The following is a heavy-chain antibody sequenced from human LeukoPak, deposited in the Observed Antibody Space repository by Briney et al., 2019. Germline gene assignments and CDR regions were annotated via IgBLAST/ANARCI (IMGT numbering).Heavy chain of an antibody. CDR1: AFSLNTYN. Sequence: GGSLRLSCVASAFSLNTYNMNWVRRAPGKGLQFISSISYTGTYIYYADSVKGRFTISRDNSKNTLYLQMNSLRAEDTAVYYCAKGIDDPTNFEYWGQGTLVTVSS. D-gene: IGHD1-1*01. V-gene: IGHV3-21*04. CDR2: ISYTGTYI. CDR3: AKGIDDPTNFEY. J-gene: IGHJ4*02.